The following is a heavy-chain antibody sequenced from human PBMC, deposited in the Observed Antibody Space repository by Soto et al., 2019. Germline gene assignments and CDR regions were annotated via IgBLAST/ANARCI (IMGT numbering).Heavy chain of an antibody. CDR2: TYYMSKCYN. J-gene: IGHJ4*02. D-gene: IGHD6-13*01. V-gene: IGHV6-1*01. CDR3: ARVQLVPGAGTLHFDY. Sequence: PSQTLSLTCAISGDSVSSNSAAWNLIRQSRSRRLEWLGRTYYMSKCYNDYAVSVKGRITINPDTSKNQFSLQLNSVTPEDTAVYYCARVQLVPGAGTLHFDYWGQGTLVTVSS. CDR1: GDSVSSNSAA.